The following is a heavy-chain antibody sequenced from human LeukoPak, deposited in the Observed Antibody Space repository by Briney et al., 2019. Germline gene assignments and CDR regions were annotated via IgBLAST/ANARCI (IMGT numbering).Heavy chain of an antibody. Sequence: GGSLRLSCAASGFTFSSYAMHWVRQAPGKGLEWVAVISYDGSNKYYADSVKGRFTISRDNSKNTLYLQMNSLRAEDTAVYYCARENYGDYAPSFSAFDIWGQGTMVTVSS. V-gene: IGHV3-30-3*01. CDR3: ARENYGDYAPSFSAFDI. CDR1: GFTFSSYA. CDR2: ISYDGSNK. J-gene: IGHJ3*02. D-gene: IGHD4-17*01.